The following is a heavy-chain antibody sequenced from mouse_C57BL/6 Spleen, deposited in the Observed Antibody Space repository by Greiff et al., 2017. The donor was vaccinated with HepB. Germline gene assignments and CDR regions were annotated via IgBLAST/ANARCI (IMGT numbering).Heavy chain of an antibody. Sequence: QVQLKQPGAELVMPGASVKLSCKASGYTFTSYWMHWVKQRPGQGLEWIGEIDPSDSYTNYNQKFKGKSTLTVDKSSSTAYMQLSSLTSEDSAVYYCARRLLRYAMDYWGQGTSVTVSS. D-gene: IGHD2-10*01. CDR2: IDPSDSYT. J-gene: IGHJ4*01. CDR1: GYTFTSYW. CDR3: ARRLLRYAMDY. V-gene: IGHV1-69*01.